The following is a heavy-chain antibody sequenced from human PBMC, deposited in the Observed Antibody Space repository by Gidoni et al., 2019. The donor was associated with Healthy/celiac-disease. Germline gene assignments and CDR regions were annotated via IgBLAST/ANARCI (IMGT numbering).Heavy chain of an antibody. CDR2: IYYSGST. V-gene: IGHV4-39*07. Sequence: QLQLQESGPGLVKPSETLSLTCTVPGGSISSSSYYWGWIRQPPGKGLEWIGSIYYSGSTYYNPSLKSRVTISVDTSKNQFSLKLSSVTAADTAVYYCARAWGNYYGSGSYYTLDYWGQGTLVTVSS. J-gene: IGHJ4*02. CDR1: GGSISSSSYY. CDR3: ARAWGNYYGSGSYYTLDY. D-gene: IGHD3-10*01.